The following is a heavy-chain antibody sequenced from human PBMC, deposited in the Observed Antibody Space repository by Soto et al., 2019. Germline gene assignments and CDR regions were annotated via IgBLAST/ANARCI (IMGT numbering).Heavy chain of an antibody. J-gene: IGHJ5*02. D-gene: IGHD3-10*01. Sequence: SEPLSLASTVFVDSLCRFYRSWFRQSPGKGLECIGYMYSSDNTNYNPSLKSRVTILVDTSKNHFSLNLSSVTAADTAMYYCARVRRFGESGYWFDPWGQG. CDR3: ARVRRFGESGYWFDP. CDR2: MYSSDNT. V-gene: IGHV4-59*01. CDR1: VDSLCRFY.